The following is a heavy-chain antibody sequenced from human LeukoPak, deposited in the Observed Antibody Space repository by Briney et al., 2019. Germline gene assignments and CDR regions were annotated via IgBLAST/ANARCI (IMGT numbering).Heavy chain of an antibody. V-gene: IGHV4-59*01. D-gene: IGHD2-15*01. J-gene: IGHJ6*03. Sequence: SESLSLTCTASGDSISSYYRSWIRQPPGKGLEWISSIYYSGSTNYNPSLKSRVTISVDTSKNQFSLKLNSVTAADTAVYYCASAATERDIRVGPPNYLDVWGKGTAVTVSS. CDR1: GDSISSYY. CDR3: ASAATERDIRVGPPNYLDV. CDR2: IYYSGST.